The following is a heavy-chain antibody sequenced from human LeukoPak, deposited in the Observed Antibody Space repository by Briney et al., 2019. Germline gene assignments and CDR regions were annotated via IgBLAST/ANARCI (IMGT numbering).Heavy chain of an antibody. CDR2: ISYDGSDK. D-gene: IGHD2-2*01. CDR3: AKDYCSSTSCSPADYYYYMDV. V-gene: IGHV3-30*18. Sequence: GRSLRLSCAASGFTFSSYGMHWVRQAPGKGLEWVAIISYDGSDKYYADSVKGRFTISRDNSRNTLYLQMNSLRAEDTAVYYCAKDYCSSTSCSPADYYYYMDVWGKGTTVTVSS. J-gene: IGHJ6*03. CDR1: GFTFSSYG.